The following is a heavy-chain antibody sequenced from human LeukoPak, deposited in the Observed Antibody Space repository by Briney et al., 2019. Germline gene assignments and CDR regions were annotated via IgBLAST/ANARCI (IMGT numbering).Heavy chain of an antibody. CDR1: GGSFSGYY. CDR2: INHSGST. Sequence: SETLSLTCAVYGGSFSGYYWSWIRQPPGKGLEWIGEINHSGSTNYNPSLKSRVTISVDTSKNQFSLKLSSVTAADTAVYYCARAHYDYVWGSSKGFFDYWGQGTLVTVSS. D-gene: IGHD3-16*01. J-gene: IGHJ4*02. V-gene: IGHV4-34*01. CDR3: ARAHYDYVWGSSKGFFDY.